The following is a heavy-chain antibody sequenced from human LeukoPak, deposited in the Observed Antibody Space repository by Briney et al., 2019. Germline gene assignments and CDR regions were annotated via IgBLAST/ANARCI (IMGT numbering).Heavy chain of an antibody. CDR1: GFTFSSYW. CDR2: IKQDGSEK. J-gene: IGHJ4*02. CDR3: ARGIAWFGELSPYFDY. V-gene: IGHV3-7*03. D-gene: IGHD3-10*01. Sequence: GGSLRLSCAASGFTFSSYWMSWVRQAPGKGLEWVANIKQDGSEKYYVDSVKGRFTISRDNAKNSLYLQMNGLRAEDTAVYYCARGIAWFGELSPYFDYWGQGTLVTVSS.